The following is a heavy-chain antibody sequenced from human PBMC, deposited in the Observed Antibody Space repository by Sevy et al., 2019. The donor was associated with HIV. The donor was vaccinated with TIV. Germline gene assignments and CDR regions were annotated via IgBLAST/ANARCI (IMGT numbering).Heavy chain of an antibody. CDR1: GFTLSSYS. D-gene: IGHD6-19*01. CDR3: AKDRIAVAGSLRGYFDY. Sequence: GGSLRLSCAASGFTLSSYSMHWVRQAPGKGLEWVAVISYDGSNKYYADSVKGRFTISRDNSKNTLYLQMNSLRAEDTAVYYCAKDRIAVAGSLRGYFDYWGQGTLVTVSS. J-gene: IGHJ4*02. V-gene: IGHV3-30*18. CDR2: ISYDGSNK.